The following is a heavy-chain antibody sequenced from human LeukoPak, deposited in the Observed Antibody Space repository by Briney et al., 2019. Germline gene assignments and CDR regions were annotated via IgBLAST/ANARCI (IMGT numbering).Heavy chain of an antibody. CDR1: GVSISSYY. J-gene: IGHJ3*02. CDR3: ARDRGGDAFDI. Sequence: SETLSLTCTVSGVSISSYYWSWIRQPAGKGREWLGRIYTSGSTNYNPSLKSRVTMSVDTSKNQFSLKLSSVTAADTAVYYCARDRGGDAFDIWGQGTMVTVSS. V-gene: IGHV4-4*07. CDR2: IYTSGST. D-gene: IGHD3-10*01.